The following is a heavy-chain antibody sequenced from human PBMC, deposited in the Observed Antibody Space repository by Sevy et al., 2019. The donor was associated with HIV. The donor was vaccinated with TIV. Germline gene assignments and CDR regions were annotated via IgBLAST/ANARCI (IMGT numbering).Heavy chain of an antibody. Sequence: GGSLRLSCAASGFIFSDYTLHWVHQAPGTGLEWVAVISYDGSFTYYADSVEGRFTISRDNSKNTLFLQMNSLRHEDTAVYYCARGQSSSWHYFDYWGQGTLVTVSS. CDR3: ARGQSSSWHYFDY. D-gene: IGHD6-13*01. CDR1: GFIFSDYT. J-gene: IGHJ4*02. V-gene: IGHV3-30*04. CDR2: ISYDGSFT.